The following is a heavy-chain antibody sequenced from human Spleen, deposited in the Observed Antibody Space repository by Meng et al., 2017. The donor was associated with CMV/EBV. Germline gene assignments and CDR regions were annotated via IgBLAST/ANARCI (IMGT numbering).Heavy chain of an antibody. D-gene: IGHD2-21*01. Sequence: GESLKISCAASGFTFSSYSMNWVRQAPGKGLEWVSSISSSSSYIYYADSVKGRFTISRDNAKNSLYLQMNSLRAEDTAVYYCAKSDWDAFDIWGQGTMVTVSS. CDR1: GFTFSSYS. CDR2: ISSSSSYI. CDR3: AKSDWDAFDI. J-gene: IGHJ3*02. V-gene: IGHV3-21*01.